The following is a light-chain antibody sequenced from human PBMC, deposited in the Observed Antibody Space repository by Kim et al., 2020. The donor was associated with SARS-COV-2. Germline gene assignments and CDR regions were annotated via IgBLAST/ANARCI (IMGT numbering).Light chain of an antibody. J-gene: IGKJ1*01. V-gene: IGKV3-11*01. CDR2: DAS. Sequence: SWSQGERATLSCRASQSVSSYLAWYQQKPGQAPRLLIYDASNRATGIPARFSGSGSGTDFTLTISSLEPEDFAVYYCQQRSNWPTFGQGTKVDIK. CDR3: QQRSNWPT. CDR1: QSVSSY.